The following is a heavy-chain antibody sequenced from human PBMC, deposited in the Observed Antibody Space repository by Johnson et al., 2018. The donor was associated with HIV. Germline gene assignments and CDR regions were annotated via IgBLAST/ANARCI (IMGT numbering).Heavy chain of an antibody. Sequence: VQLVESGGGVVRPGGSLRLSCAASGFTFDDFGMSWVRQSPGKGLEWVSRIKSDGSDTSYADSVKGRFTVSRDSSKNTLYLQINSLRPEDTAVYYCARLPSGYSRDDLDIWGQGTMVTVSS. V-gene: IGHV3-20*04. CDR3: ARLPSGYSRDDLDI. D-gene: IGHD5-18*01. CDR2: IKSDGSDT. J-gene: IGHJ3*02. CDR1: GFTFDDFG.